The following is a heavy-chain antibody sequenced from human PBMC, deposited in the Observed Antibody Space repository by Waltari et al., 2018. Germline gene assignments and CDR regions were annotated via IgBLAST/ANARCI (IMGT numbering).Heavy chain of an antibody. CDR3: AKHKGSSGGFFDY. D-gene: IGHD6-6*01. Sequence: EVQLLESGGGLVQPGGSLRLSCAASGFTFSSYAMSWVRQAPGKGLEWVSVISGSADSTYYADSVKGRFTISRDNSKNTLYLQMNSRRAEDTAVYYCAKHKGSSGGFFDYWGQGTLVTVSS. J-gene: IGHJ4*02. CDR2: ISGSADST. V-gene: IGHV3-23*01. CDR1: GFTFSSYA.